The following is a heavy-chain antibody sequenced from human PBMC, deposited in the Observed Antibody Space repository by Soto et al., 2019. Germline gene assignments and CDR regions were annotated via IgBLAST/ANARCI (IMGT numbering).Heavy chain of an antibody. Sequence: SETLSLTCSVSGDSINYNFWNWIRQSPSKGLEWIGYIHYSGPTDWSPSLKSRLTISMDTSKNQFSLTLTSVTAADAAVYYCARGRTVTESFYFDSWGQGILVTV. D-gene: IGHD2-21*02. CDR2: IHYSGPT. J-gene: IGHJ4*02. V-gene: IGHV4-59*01. CDR1: GDSINYNF. CDR3: ARGRTVTESFYFDS.